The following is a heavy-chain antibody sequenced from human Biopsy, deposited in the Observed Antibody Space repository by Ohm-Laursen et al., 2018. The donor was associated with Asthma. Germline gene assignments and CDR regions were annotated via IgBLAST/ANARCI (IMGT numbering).Heavy chain of an antibody. CDR1: GYTFTSYD. D-gene: IGHD3-16*01. CDR3: TRWSLRVRDTPNDY. CDR2: MNPNSGNT. Sequence: GASVKVSCNASGYTFTSYDINWVRQATGQGLEWMGWMNPNSGNTGYPQNFQGRVTMTRDTPISTAYMELSSLRSEDTAVYYCTRWSLRVRDTPNDYWGQGTLVTVSS. V-gene: IGHV1-8*01. J-gene: IGHJ4*02.